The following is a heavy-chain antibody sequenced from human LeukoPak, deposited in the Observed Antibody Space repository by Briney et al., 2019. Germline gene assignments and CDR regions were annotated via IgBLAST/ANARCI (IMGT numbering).Heavy chain of an antibody. CDR1: GYSISSGYY. CDR2: IYHSGST. Sequence: SETLSLTCTVSGYSISSGYYWGWIRQPPGKGLEWIGSIYHSGSTYYNPSLKSRVTISVDTSKNQFSLKLSSVTAADTAVYYCARVPLIGDLFRAFDIWGQGTMVTVSS. CDR3: ARVPLIGDLFRAFDI. D-gene: IGHD3-10*01. V-gene: IGHV4-38-2*02. J-gene: IGHJ3*02.